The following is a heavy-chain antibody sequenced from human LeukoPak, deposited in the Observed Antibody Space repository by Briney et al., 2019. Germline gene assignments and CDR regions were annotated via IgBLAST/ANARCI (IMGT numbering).Heavy chain of an antibody. D-gene: IGHD5-12*01. CDR3: AKGRVATPSRDFHR. CDR2: ISGSGGST. V-gene: IGHV3-23*01. Sequence: GGSLRLPCAASGFAFSSYAMSWVRQAPGKGLEWVLAISGSGGSTYYADSVKGRFTISRDNSKNPVYLQMNSLRAEDTAVYYCAKGRVATPSRDFHRWGQGTLVSDCS. J-gene: IGHJ1*01. CDR1: GFAFSSYA.